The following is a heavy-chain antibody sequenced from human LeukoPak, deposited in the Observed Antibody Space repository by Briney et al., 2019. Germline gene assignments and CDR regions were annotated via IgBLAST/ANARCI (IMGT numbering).Heavy chain of an antibody. D-gene: IGHD3-22*01. CDR1: GFTFDDYG. J-gene: IGHJ4*02. Sequence: GGSLRLSCAASGFTFDDYGMSWVRQAPGKGLVWVSRINSDGSSTSYADSVKGRFTISRDNAKNTLYLQMNSLRAEDTAVYYCARNLYDSSGYYLDCWGQGTLVTVSS. CDR3: ARNLYDSSGYYLDC. CDR2: INSDGSST. V-gene: IGHV3-74*01.